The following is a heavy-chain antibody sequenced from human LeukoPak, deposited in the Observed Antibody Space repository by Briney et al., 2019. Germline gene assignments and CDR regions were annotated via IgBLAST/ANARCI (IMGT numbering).Heavy chain of an antibody. J-gene: IGHJ4*02. Sequence: GGSLRLSCAASGFTFSSYAMSWVRQAPGKGLEWVSAISGSGGSTYYADSVKGRFTISRDNSKNTLYLQMNSLRAEDTAVYYCAKGMAYVWGSYAYDYWGQGTLVTVSS. CDR3: AKGMAYVWGSYAYDY. V-gene: IGHV3-23*01. CDR2: ISGSGGST. CDR1: GFTFSSYA. D-gene: IGHD3-16*01.